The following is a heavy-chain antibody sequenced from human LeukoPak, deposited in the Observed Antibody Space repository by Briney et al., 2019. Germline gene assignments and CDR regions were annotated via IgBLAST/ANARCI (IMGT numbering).Heavy chain of an antibody. V-gene: IGHV3-30*18. CDR2: VSYDGRNE. CDR3: AKTFPYYDFWSGYGDFDY. CDR1: GFTFWSYG. D-gene: IGHD3-3*01. Sequence: GGSLRLSCAASGFTFWSYGMHWVRQAPGKGLEWVAVVSYDGRNEYYADSVKGRFTISRDNSKNTLYLQMNSLRAEDTAVYYCAKTFPYYDFWSGYGDFDYWGQGTLVTVSS. J-gene: IGHJ4*02.